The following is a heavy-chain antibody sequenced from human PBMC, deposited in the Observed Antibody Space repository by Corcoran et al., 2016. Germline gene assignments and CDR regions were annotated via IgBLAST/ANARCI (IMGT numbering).Heavy chain of an antibody. CDR3: ARVEGNYDTSGYSI. J-gene: IGHJ4*02. CDR1: GFTFSTYW. CDR2: MNSDGSSI. V-gene: IGHV3-74*01. D-gene: IGHD3-22*01. Sequence: EVQLVESGGGLVQPGGSLRLSCAASGFTFSTYWMHWVRQAPGKGLVWVSRMNSDGSSISYADSVKGRFTISRDNAKNTQYLQMNSLRVEDTAVYYCARVEGNYDTSGYSIWGQGTLVTVSS.